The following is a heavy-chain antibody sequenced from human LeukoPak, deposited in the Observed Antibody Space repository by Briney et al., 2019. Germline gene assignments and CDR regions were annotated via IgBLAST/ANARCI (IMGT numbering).Heavy chain of an antibody. V-gene: IGHV3-30*04. CDR1: GFTFSSYA. Sequence: QAGGSLRLSCAASGFTFSSYAMHWVRQAPGKGLEWVAVISYDGSNKYYADSVKGRFTISRDNSKNTLYLQMNSLRAEDTAVYYCARGKGEYFDYWGQEPWSPSPQ. CDR3: ARGKGEYFDY. J-gene: IGHJ4*01. CDR2: ISYDGSNK. D-gene: IGHD3-16*01.